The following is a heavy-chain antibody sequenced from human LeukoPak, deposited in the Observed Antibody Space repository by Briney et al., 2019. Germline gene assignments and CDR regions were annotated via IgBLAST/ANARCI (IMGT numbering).Heavy chain of an antibody. D-gene: IGHD1-7*01. J-gene: IGHJ4*02. CDR1: GYTFTSYG. CDR3: AKDSKTLKLLELLPDY. Sequence: ASVKVSCKASGYTFTSYGISWVRQAPAQGLEWMGWISAYNGNTHYAQTLQRRVTMTTDTSASTAYIELRGLRSDDPAVSSCAKDSKTLKLLELLPDYWGQGTLVTVSS. CDR2: ISAYNGNT. V-gene: IGHV1-18*01.